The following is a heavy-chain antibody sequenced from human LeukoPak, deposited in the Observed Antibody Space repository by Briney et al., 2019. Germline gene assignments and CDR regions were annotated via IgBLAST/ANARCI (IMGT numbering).Heavy chain of an antibody. V-gene: IGHV3-30*02. J-gene: IGHJ4*02. CDR3: AKETDSSGPFDY. Sequence: PGGSLRLSCAASGFTFSSYGMHWVRQAPGKGLEWVAFIRYDGSSKYYADSVEGRFTISRDNSKNTLYLQMNSLRAEDTALFYCAKETDSSGPFDYWGQGTLVTVSS. CDR2: IRYDGSSK. D-gene: IGHD3-22*01. CDR1: GFTFSSYG.